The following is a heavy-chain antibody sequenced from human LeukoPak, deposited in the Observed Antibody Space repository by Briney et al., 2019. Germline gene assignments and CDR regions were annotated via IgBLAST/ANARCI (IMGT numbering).Heavy chain of an antibody. CDR1: GFTFSSYS. CDR2: ISSSSSTI. D-gene: IGHD6-13*01. V-gene: IGHV3-48*04. CDR3: VSVVGPSSSWPQPQHYYYMDV. Sequence: PGGSLRLSCAASGFTFSSYSMNWVRQAPGKGLEWVSYISSSSSTIYYADSVKGRFTISRDNAKNSLYLQMNSLRAEDTAVYYCVSVVGPSSSWPQPQHYYYMDVWGKGTTVTVSS. J-gene: IGHJ6*03.